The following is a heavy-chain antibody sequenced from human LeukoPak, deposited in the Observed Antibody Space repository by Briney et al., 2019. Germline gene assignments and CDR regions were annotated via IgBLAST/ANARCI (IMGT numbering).Heavy chain of an antibody. CDR2: IYTSGST. CDR3: ARGGGQYSSSWYDAFDI. J-gene: IGHJ3*02. Sequence: PSETLSLTCTVSGGSISSGSYYWSWIRQPAGRGLEWIGRIYTSGSTNYNPSLKSRVTISVDTSKNQCSLKLSSVTAADTAVYYCARGGGQYSSSWYDAFDIWGQGTMVTVSS. D-gene: IGHD6-13*01. CDR1: GGSISSGSYY. V-gene: IGHV4-61*02.